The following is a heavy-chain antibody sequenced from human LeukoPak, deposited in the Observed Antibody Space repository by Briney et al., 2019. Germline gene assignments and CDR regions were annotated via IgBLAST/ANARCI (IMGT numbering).Heavy chain of an antibody. V-gene: IGHV1-69*05. CDR3: AREGGGAQAPLDY. Sequence: TSVKVSCKASGGTFSSYAISWVRQAPGQGLEWMGGIIPIFGTANYAQKFQGRVTITTDESTSTAYMELSSLRSEDTAVYYRAREGGGAQAPLDYWGQGTLVTVSS. D-gene: IGHD3-16*01. CDR2: IIPIFGTA. CDR1: GGTFSSYA. J-gene: IGHJ4*02.